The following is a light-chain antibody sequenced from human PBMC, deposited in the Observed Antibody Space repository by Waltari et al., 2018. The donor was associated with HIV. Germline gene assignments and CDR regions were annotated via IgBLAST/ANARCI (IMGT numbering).Light chain of an antibody. V-gene: IGKV1-16*01. CDR2: DTF. CDR1: QHIRNY. J-gene: IGKJ1*01. CDR3: QQYGSYPPT. Sequence: DVQMTQSLLSLSASVGDRVTITCRASQHIRNYLAWFQQKAGKAPKSLIYDTFTLQNGVPSRFSGSGSGTDFTLTISSLQAEDFGTYYCQQYGSYPPTFGQGTKVEI.